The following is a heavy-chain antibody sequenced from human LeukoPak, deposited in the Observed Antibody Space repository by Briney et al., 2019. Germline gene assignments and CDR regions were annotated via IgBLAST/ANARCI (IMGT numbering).Heavy chain of an antibody. CDR1: GGSISSYY. CDR2: IYYSGST. Sequence: PSETLSLTCTVSGGSISSYYWSWLRQPPGKGLEWIGSIYYSGSTYYNPSLKSRATISVDTSKSQFSLKLSSMTAADTALYYCARHRLEPNFDYWGQGTMVTVSS. V-gene: IGHV4-59*08. CDR3: ARHRLEPNFDY. J-gene: IGHJ4*02. D-gene: IGHD1-1*01.